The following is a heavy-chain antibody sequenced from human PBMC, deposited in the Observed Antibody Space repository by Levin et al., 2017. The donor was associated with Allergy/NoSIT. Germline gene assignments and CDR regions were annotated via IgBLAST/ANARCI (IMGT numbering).Heavy chain of an antibody. Sequence: PGGSLRLSCAASGFTFSSYAMSWVRQAPGKGLEWVSAISGSGGSTYYADSVKGRFTISRDNSKNTLYLQMNSLRAEDTAVYYCAKAHPSLSYSSGWSGSRGWFDPWGQGTLVTVSS. V-gene: IGHV3-23*01. D-gene: IGHD6-19*01. CDR2: ISGSGGST. CDR3: AKAHPSLSYSSGWSGSRGWFDP. CDR1: GFTFSSYA. J-gene: IGHJ5*02.